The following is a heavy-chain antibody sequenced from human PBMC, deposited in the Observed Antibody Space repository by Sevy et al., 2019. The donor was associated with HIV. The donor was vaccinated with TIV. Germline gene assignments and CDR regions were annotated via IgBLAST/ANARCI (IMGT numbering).Heavy chain of an antibody. D-gene: IGHD4-17*01. CDR2: ISNSGTTI. V-gene: IGHV3-48*03. CDR3: ARDLPPSATTVAHFDC. J-gene: IGHJ4*02. Sequence: GGSLRLSCAASGFTFSSYEMSWVRQAPGKGLEWVSYISNSGTTIYYSDSVKGRFTISGDNARNSLYLQMNRLRAEDTAIYYCARDLPPSATTVAHFDCWGQGTLVTVSS. CDR1: GFTFSSYE.